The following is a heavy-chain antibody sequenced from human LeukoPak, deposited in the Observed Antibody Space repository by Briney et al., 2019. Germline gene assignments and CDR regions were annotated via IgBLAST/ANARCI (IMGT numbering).Heavy chain of an antibody. V-gene: IGHV4-34*01. CDR1: GGSFSGYY. D-gene: IGHD6-6*01. Sequence: SSETLSLTCAVYGGSFSGYYWSWIRQPPGKGLEWIGEINHSGSTNYNPSLKSRVTISVDTSKNQFSLKLSSVTAADTGVYYCARRASIAARGGWFDPWGQGTLVTVSS. CDR3: ARRASIAARGGWFDP. CDR2: INHSGST. J-gene: IGHJ5*02.